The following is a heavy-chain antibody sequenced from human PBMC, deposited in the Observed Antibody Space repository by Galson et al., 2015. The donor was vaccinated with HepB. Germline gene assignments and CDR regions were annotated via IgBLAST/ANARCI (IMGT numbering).Heavy chain of an antibody. Sequence: SLRLSCAASGFTFSSYWMTWVRQAPGKGLEWVANIKKDGSEKHYVDSVEGRFTISRDNAKNSLYLQMNSLRAEDTAVYYCVRDPAHPFSSTSGREAKYFQLGGRAPLFTVPS. J-gene: IGHJ1*01. CDR3: VRDPAHPFSSTSGREAKYFQL. CDR2: IKKDGSEK. CDR1: GFTFSSYW. V-gene: IGHV3-7*03. D-gene: IGHD6-19*01.